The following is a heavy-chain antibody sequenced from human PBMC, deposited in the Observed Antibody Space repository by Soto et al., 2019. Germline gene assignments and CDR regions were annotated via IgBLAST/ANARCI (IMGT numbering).Heavy chain of an antibody. Sequence: QVQLVESGGGVVQPGRSLRLSCAASGFTFSFYGMHWVRQAPGKGLEWVAVIWYDGSNEYYADSVKGRFTISRDNSKNTLYLQMNSLRAEDTAVYYCAKNNGRRGWLQYFDFGGQGTLVTVSS. CDR2: IWYDGSNE. CDR3: AKNNGRRGWLQYFDF. J-gene: IGHJ4*02. V-gene: IGHV3-33*03. CDR1: GFTFSFYG. D-gene: IGHD1-26*01.